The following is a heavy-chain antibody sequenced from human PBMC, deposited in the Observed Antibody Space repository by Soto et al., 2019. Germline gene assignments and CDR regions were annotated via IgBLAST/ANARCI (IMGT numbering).Heavy chain of an antibody. Sequence: EVQLLESGGGLVQPGGSLRLSCAVSGFTFSSYAMSWVRQAPGKGLEWVAGISGSGGSTYYADSVKGRFTMSRDNSKNTLYLQMNSLRAEDTAVYYCAKDRLSGWYYYDMDVWGQGTTITVSS. CDR1: GFTFSSYA. CDR2: ISGSGGST. V-gene: IGHV3-23*01. D-gene: IGHD6-19*01. CDR3: AKDRLSGWYYYDMDV. J-gene: IGHJ6*02.